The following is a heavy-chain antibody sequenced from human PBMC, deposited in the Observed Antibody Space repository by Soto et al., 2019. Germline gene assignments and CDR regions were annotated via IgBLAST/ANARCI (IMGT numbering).Heavy chain of an antibody. Sequence: QLQLQESGPGLVKPSESLSLTCTVSGGSISSSSYYWGWIRQPPGKGLEWIGSIYYSGSTYYSPSLKSRVTISIDTSKNQFAVKLSSVTAAYTAVYYCSRVGWDSSGWNPAYYFDYWGQGTLVTVSS. D-gene: IGHD6-19*01. V-gene: IGHV4-39*01. CDR1: GGSISSSSYY. J-gene: IGHJ4*02. CDR2: IYYSGST. CDR3: SRVGWDSSGWNPAYYFDY.